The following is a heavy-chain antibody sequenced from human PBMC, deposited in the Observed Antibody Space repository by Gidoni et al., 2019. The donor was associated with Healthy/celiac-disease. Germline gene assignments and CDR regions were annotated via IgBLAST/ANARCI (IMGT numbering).Heavy chain of an antibody. Sequence: EVQLLESGGGLVQPGGYLRFSCSASGFTFSSYAMSWVRQAPGKGLEWVSAISGSGGRTDYADSVKGRFTISRDNSKNTLYLQMNSLRAEDTAVYYCAKDSVDTAMVPWYFDYWGQGTLVTVSS. CDR1: GFTFSSYA. J-gene: IGHJ4*02. V-gene: IGHV3-23*01. D-gene: IGHD5-18*01. CDR3: AKDSVDTAMVPWYFDY. CDR2: ISGSGGRT.